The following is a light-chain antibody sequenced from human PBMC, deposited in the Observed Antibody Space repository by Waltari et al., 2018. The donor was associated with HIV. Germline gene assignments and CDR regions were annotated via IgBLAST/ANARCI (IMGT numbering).Light chain of an antibody. J-gene: IGLJ2*01. Sequence: QSALTQPASVSASPGQSITISCTGTSSDIGRYNYVSWYQQHPGKAPKLIIYEVTNRPSGVSSRFSGSKSGITASLTISGLQAEDEADYYCSSYASSTVLFGGGTKLTVL. CDR3: SSYASSTVL. CDR1: SSDIGRYNY. V-gene: IGLV2-14*01. CDR2: EVT.